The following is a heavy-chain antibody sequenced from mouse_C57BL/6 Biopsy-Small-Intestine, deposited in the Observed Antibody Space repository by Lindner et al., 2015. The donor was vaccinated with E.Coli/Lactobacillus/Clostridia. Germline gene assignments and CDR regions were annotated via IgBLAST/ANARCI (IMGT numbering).Heavy chain of an antibody. CDR3: ARAFY. CDR2: ISDGGSYT. CDR1: GFTFSSYA. V-gene: IGHV5-4*01. J-gene: IGHJ3*01. Sequence: VQLQESGGGLVKPGGSLKLSCAASGFTFSSYAMSWVRQTPEKRLEWVATISDGGSYTYYPDNVKGRFTISRDNAKNNLYLQMSHLKSEDTAMYYCARAFYWGQGTLVTVSA.